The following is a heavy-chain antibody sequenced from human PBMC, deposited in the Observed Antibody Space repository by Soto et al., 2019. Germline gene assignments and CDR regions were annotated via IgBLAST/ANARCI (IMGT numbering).Heavy chain of an antibody. V-gene: IGHV4-39*01. J-gene: IGHJ6*02. CDR2: IYSTGNT. CDR1: GDSIRSSSY. CDR3: RRSSRYSTDV. D-gene: IGHD6-13*01. Sequence: SETLSLTCTVSGDSIRSSSYWVWIRQPPGKGLEWIGSIYSTGNTYYSPSLNSQVTISVDTSKNQFSLNVISVTAADTAVYYCRRSSRYSTDVWGQGTTVTVSS.